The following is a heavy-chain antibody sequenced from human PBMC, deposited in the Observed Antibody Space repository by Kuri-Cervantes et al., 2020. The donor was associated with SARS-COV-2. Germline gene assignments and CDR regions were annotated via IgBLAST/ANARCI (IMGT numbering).Heavy chain of an antibody. CDR1: GGSISSYY. Sequence: ESLKISCTVSGGSISSYYWSWIRQPPGKGLEWIGYIYYSGSTNYNPSLKSRVTISVDTSKNQFSLKLSSVTAADTAVYYCARDQGYDSGSYYGFDYWGQGTLVTVSS. D-gene: IGHD1-26*01. J-gene: IGHJ4*02. CDR2: IYYSGST. V-gene: IGHV4-59*01. CDR3: ARDQGYDSGSYYGFDY.